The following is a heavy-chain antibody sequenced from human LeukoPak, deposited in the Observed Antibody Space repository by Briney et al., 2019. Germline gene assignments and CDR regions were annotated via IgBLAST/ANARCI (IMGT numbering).Heavy chain of an antibody. Sequence: PGGSLRLSCAASGFTFSSYGMHWVRQAPGKGLEWVAVISYDGSNKYYADSVKGRFTISRDNSKNTLYLQMNSLRAEDTAVYYCARVELDDYGDYYFDYWGQGTLVTVSS. CDR2: ISYDGSNK. J-gene: IGHJ4*02. V-gene: IGHV3-30*03. D-gene: IGHD4-17*01. CDR3: ARVELDDYGDYYFDY. CDR1: GFTFSSYG.